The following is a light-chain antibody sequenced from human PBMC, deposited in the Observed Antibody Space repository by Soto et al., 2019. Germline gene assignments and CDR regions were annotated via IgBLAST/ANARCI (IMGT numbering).Light chain of an antibody. Sequence: QSVLTQPPSASGTPGQRVTISCSGSSSNIGSNTVNWYQQLPGTAPKLLIYSNNQRPSGVPDRFSGSKSGTSASLAISGLQSEDEADYYSAAWDYSLNGVVFGGVTKLTVL. J-gene: IGLJ2*01. V-gene: IGLV1-44*01. CDR1: SSNIGSNT. CDR3: AAWDYSLNGVV. CDR2: SNN.